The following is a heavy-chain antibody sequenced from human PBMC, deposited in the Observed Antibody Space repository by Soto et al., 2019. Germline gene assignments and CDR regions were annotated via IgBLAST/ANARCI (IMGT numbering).Heavy chain of an antibody. D-gene: IGHD1-26*01. CDR3: ARTGQWGDPFDI. CDR1: GGSFSGYY. Sequence: PSETLSLTCAVYGGSFSGYYWTWIRQPPGKGLEWIGEINHSGVSNYNPSLKSRVTFSVDTSKNHFSLMLRSVTPADTAVYYCARTGQWGDPFDIRGQGTMVTVS. CDR2: INHSGVS. J-gene: IGHJ3*02. V-gene: IGHV4-34*01.